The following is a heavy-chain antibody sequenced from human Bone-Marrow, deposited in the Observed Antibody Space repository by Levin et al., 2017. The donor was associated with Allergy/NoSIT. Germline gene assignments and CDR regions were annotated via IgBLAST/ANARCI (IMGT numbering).Heavy chain of an antibody. CDR3: ARDRSGAFSFDS. V-gene: IGHV3-53*01. J-gene: IGHJ4*02. CDR1: GFPARNNH. Sequence: LSLTCAASGFPARNNHMSWVRQAPGKGLEWVSVIESGGSTYYADSVKGRFSVSRDISKNTLYLQMNSLRAEDTAVYYCARDRSGAFSFDSWGQGTLVTVSS. D-gene: IGHD3-22*01. CDR2: IESGGST.